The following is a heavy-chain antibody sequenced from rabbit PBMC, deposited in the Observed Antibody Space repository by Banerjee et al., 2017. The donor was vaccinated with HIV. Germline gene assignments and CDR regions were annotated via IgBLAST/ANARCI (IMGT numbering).Heavy chain of an antibody. Sequence: QSLEESGGDLVKPGASLTLTCTASGFSFSSGYYMCWVRQAPGKGLEWIACISAGSSGSTYYASWAEGRFTISKTSSTTVTLQMTSLTAADTATYFCARDWAGGAGVGPFNLWGPGTLVTVS. CDR2: ISAGSSGST. CDR1: GFSFSSGYY. CDR3: ARDWAGGAGVGPFNL. D-gene: IGHD4-2*01. J-gene: IGHJ4*01. V-gene: IGHV1S40*01.